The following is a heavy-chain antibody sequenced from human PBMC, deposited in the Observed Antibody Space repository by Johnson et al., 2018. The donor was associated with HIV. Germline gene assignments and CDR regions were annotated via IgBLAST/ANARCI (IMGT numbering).Heavy chain of an antibody. D-gene: IGHD3-22*01. V-gene: IGHV3-9*01. CDR2: ISWNSGSI. CDR3: AKERGIVVVMDAFDI. CDR1: GFTFDDYA. J-gene: IGHJ3*02. Sequence: QLVESGGGLVQPGRSLRLSCAASGFTFDDYAMHWVRQAPGKGLEWVSGISWNSGSIGYADSVKGRFTISRDNSKNTLYLQMNSLRAEDTAVYYCAKERGIVVVMDAFDIWGQGTMVTVSS.